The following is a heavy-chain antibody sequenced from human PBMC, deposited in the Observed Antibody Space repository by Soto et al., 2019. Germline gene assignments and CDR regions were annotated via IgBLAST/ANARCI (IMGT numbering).Heavy chain of an antibody. CDR1: GYTFSTHA. CDR3: ARGKGMEENYYYYGLDI. V-gene: IGHV1-3*01. J-gene: IGHJ6*02. CDR2: LNGGTRQT. Sequence: ASVKVSCKASGYTFSTHAMHWVRQAPLRSLEWMGWLNGGTRQTKHSHRFQDRISITRETSANTAYMELSSLRSEDTAVYYCARGKGMEENYYYYGLDIWGQGPTVTVSS. D-gene: IGHD1-1*01.